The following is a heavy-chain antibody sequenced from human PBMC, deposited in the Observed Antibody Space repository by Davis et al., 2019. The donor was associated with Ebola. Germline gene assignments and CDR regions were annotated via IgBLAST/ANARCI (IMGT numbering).Heavy chain of an antibody. D-gene: IGHD5-12*01. J-gene: IGHJ4*02. Sequence: PGGSLRLSCAASGFSFSSFAMHWVRQAPGKGLQWVALLAYDGSNTYYSDSVEGRFTISRDNSRNTLYLQMHSLRVEDTADYFCARKLQSGGFSGYSLDSWGQGTPVTVSS. CDR1: GFSFSSFA. V-gene: IGHV3-33*05. CDR2: LAYDGSNT. CDR3: ARKLQSGGFSGYSLDS.